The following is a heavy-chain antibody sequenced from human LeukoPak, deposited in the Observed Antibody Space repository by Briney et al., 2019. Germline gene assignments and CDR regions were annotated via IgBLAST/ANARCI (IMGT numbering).Heavy chain of an antibody. J-gene: IGHJ4*02. CDR1: GDSISSSSYY. CDR3: TKGRGI. V-gene: IGHV4-61*09. D-gene: IGHD3-10*01. CDR2: LYTSGSM. Sequence: SETLSLTCTVSGDSISSSSYYWDWIRQPAGKGLEWIGHLYTSGSMSYNPSLKSRVTISVDTSKNQFSLKLTSVTAADTAVYYCTKGRGIWGQGTLVTVSS.